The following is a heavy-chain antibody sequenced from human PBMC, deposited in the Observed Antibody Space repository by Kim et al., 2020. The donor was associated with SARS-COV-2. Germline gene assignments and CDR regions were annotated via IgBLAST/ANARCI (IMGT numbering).Heavy chain of an antibody. J-gene: IGHJ3*02. Sequence: DAAKGRFTISRDYAKSSLYLQMDSVRAEDTAVYYCTKERHSSSWYRYAFDIWGQGTMVTVSS. D-gene: IGHD6-13*01. V-gene: IGHV3-11*05. CDR3: TKERHSSSWYRYAFDI.